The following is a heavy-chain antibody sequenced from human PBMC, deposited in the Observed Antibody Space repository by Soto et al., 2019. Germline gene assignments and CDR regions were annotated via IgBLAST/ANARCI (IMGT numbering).Heavy chain of an antibody. D-gene: IGHD3-10*01. J-gene: IGHJ4*02. Sequence: EVQLVESGGGLVKPGGSLRLSCAASGFTFSNAWMSWVRQAPGKGLEWVGRIKRKTDGGTTDYAAPVKGRFTISRDDSDNTVYLQMTSLKIEDTVVYYCATWGHFYGDCGQGTLVTVSS. CDR1: GFTFSNAW. V-gene: IGHV3-15*01. CDR3: ATWGHFYGD. CDR2: IKRKTDGGTT.